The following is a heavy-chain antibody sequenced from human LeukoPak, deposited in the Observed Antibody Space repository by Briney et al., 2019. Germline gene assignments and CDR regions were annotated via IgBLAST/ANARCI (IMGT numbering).Heavy chain of an antibody. CDR3: ARKWWENWFDS. V-gene: IGHV3-53*01. Sequence: GGSLRLSCAASGFTVSNNYMSWVRQAPGKGLEWVSVIYSGGSAYYADSVKGRFTISRDNSKNTLYLQMNSLRAEDTAVYYCARKWWENWFDSWGQGALVTVSS. CDR2: IYSGGSA. J-gene: IGHJ5*01. D-gene: IGHD2-15*01. CDR1: GFTVSNNY.